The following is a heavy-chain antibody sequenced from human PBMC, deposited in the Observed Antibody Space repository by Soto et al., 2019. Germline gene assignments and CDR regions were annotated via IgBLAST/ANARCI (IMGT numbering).Heavy chain of an antibody. CDR1: GGSISRSSYY. D-gene: IGHD2-21*02. CDR2: IYYSGST. J-gene: IGHJ5*02. CDR3: VRAIVVTQNWFVP. V-gene: IGHV4-30-4*01. Sequence: PSETLSLTCRVSGGSISRSSYYWSWIRQPPGKGLEWIGYIYYSGSTYYNPSLKSRVTISVDTSKNQFSLKLSSVTAADTAVYYCVRAIVVTQNWFVPWGQGTLVTVSS.